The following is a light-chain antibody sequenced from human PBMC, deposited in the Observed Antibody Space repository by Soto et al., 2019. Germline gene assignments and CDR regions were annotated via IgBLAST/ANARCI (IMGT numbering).Light chain of an antibody. Sequence: QSVLTQPPSASGTPGQRVTISCSGSSSNIGSNYVYWYQQLPGTAPKLLIYSNNQRPSGVPDRFSGSKSGTSASLAISGLRSEDEADYYCAAWDDSLSGFLFGGGTKVTVL. J-gene: IGLJ3*02. CDR1: SSNIGSNY. CDR2: SNN. CDR3: AAWDDSLSGFL. V-gene: IGLV1-47*02.